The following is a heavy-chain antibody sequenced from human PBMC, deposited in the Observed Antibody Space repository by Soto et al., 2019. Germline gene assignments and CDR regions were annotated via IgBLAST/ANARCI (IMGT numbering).Heavy chain of an antibody. D-gene: IGHD1-26*01. CDR1: GGTFSSYA. Sequence: ASVKVSCKASGGTFSSYAISWVRQAPGQGLEWMGGIIPIFGTANYAQKFQGRVTITADESTSTAYMELSSLRSEDTAVYYCARDSGVGATNGFYYFDYWGQGTLVTVSS. J-gene: IGHJ4*02. CDR3: ARDSGVGATNGFYYFDY. V-gene: IGHV1-69*13. CDR2: IIPIFGTA.